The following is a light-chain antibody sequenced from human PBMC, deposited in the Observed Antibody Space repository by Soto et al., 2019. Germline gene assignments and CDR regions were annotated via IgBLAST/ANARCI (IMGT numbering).Light chain of an antibody. J-gene: IGLJ2*01. CDR1: ASDVGAYNY. V-gene: IGLV2-14*03. CDR3: TSYSGTSTLGL. Sequence: QSALTQPASVSGSPGPSITISCTGTASDVGAYNYVSWYQQHAGEDTKPIIFDVTNRPLGVSIRFSGAKSGNTAALTISGLQAEDEADSYCTSYSGTSTLGLFGGGTKLTVL. CDR2: DVT.